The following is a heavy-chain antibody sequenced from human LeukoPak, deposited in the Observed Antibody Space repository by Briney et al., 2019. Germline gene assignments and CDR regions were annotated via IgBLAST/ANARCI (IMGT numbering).Heavy chain of an antibody. CDR1: GGSFSGYY. CDR2: INHSGST. CDR3: ASSYYGSGSQGFDY. Sequence: PSETLSLTCAVYGGSFSGYYWSWIRQPPGKGLEWIGEINHSGSTNYNPSLKSRVTISVDTSKNQFSLKLSSVTAADTAVYYCASSYYGSGSQGFDYWGQGTLVTVSS. J-gene: IGHJ4*02. D-gene: IGHD3-10*01. V-gene: IGHV4-34*01.